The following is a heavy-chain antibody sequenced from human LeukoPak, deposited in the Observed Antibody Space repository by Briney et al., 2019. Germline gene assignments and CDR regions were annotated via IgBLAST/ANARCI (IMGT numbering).Heavy chain of an antibody. V-gene: IGHV3-30*03. CDR1: GFTFSSYG. D-gene: IGHD2-21*01. Sequence: GRSLRLSCAASGFTFSSYGMHWVRQAPGKGLEWVAVISYDGSNKYYADSVKGRFTISRDNSKNTLYLQMNSLRAEDTAVYYCARGRGVVVGISSRGKPPSSYYFDYWGQGTLVTVSS. CDR2: ISYDGSNK. J-gene: IGHJ4*02. CDR3: ARGRGVVVGISSRGKPPSSYYFDY.